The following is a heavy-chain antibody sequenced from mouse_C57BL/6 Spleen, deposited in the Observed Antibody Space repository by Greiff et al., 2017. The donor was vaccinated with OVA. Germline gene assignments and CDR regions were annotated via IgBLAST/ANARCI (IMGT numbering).Heavy chain of an antibody. CDR1: GFTFSSYA. CDR2: ISDGGSYT. J-gene: IGHJ3*01. CDR3: ARGEVTGTSWFAY. D-gene: IGHD4-1*01. V-gene: IGHV5-4*01. Sequence: EVQGVESGGGLVKPGGSLKLSCAASGFTFSSYAMSWVRQTPEKRLEWVATISDGGSYTYYPDNVKGRFTISRDNAKNNLYLQMSHLKSEDTAMYYCARGEVTGTSWFAYWGQGTLVTVSA.